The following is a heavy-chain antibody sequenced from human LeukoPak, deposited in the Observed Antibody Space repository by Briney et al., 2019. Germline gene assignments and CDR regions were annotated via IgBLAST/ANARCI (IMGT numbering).Heavy chain of an antibody. CDR3: ARDFVDSSVDY. V-gene: IGHV3-30*03. CDR2: ISYDGSNK. J-gene: IGHJ4*02. D-gene: IGHD2-15*01. CDR1: GFTFSSYG. Sequence: GGSLRLSCAASGFTFSSYGMHWVRQAPGKGLEWVAVISYDGSNKYYADSVKGRFTISRDNSKNTLYLQMNSLRAEDTAVYYCARDFVDSSVDYWGQGTLVTVSS.